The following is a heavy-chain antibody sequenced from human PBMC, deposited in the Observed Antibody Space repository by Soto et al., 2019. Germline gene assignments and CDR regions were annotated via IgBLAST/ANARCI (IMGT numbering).Heavy chain of an antibody. CDR1: GGSFSGYY. Sequence: SETLSLTCAVYGGSFSGYYWSWIRQPPGKGLEWIGEINHSGGTNYNPSLKSRVTISVDTSKNQFSLKLSSVTAADTAVYYCASLYDFWSGNDAFDIWGQGTMVTVSS. V-gene: IGHV4-34*01. D-gene: IGHD3-3*01. CDR3: ASLYDFWSGNDAFDI. CDR2: INHSGGT. J-gene: IGHJ3*02.